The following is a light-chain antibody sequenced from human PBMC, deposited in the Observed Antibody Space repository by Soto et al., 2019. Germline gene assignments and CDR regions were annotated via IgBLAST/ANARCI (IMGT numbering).Light chain of an antibody. CDR1: QSVDIY. CDR3: QQRKYWPSLT. Sequence: ETVLTQSPATLSLSPRERATLSCRASQSVDIYLAWYQQKPGQAPRLLLYDASNRATGIPARFSGSGSGKDFTLTISSLGPEDFAVYYCQQRKYWPSLTFGQGTRLEIK. J-gene: IGKJ5*01. V-gene: IGKV3-11*01. CDR2: DAS.